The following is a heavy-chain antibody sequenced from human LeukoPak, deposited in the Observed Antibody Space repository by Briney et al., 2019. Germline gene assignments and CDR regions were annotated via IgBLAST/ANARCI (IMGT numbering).Heavy chain of an antibody. CDR3: AKDKDGSGSYYY. J-gene: IGHJ4*02. D-gene: IGHD3-10*01. CDR2: ISGDGGST. Sequence: GGSLRLSCAASGFIFSSYAMHWVRQAPGKGLEWVSLISGDGGSTYYADSVKGRFTISRDNSKNSLYLQMNSLRTEDTALYYCAKDKDGSGSYYYWGQGTLVTVSS. CDR1: GFIFSSYA. V-gene: IGHV3-43*02.